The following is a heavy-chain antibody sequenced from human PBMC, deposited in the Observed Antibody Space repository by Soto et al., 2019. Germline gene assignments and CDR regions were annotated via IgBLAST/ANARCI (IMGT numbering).Heavy chain of an antibody. D-gene: IGHD2-21*02. V-gene: IGHV1-46*01. Sequence: QVQLVQSGAEVKKPGSSVKLSCKASGYNFIAYYIYWVRQAPGQGPEWMGMINPSSGATNYAKKFPGRVTVTRDTSLSTAQLELSSLRSEDAAVYYCAKYCGGDCRHFDAWGQGTLVTVSS. CDR2: INPSSGAT. CDR1: GYNFIAYY. J-gene: IGHJ4*02. CDR3: AKYCGGDCRHFDA.